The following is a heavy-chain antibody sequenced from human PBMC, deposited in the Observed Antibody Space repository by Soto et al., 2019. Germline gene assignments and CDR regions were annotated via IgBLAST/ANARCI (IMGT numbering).Heavy chain of an antibody. CDR3: ARDRGVAPPVAGNTHYYYYMDV. CDR1: GYSFTNYG. J-gene: IGHJ6*03. Sequence: QDQLVQSGAEVKKPGASVTVSCKASGYSFTNYGVTWVRQAPGQGVEWMGWISAFNGNTHYAQNLQGGVTMTADASTSTAYMELRSLRSDDTAVYYCARDRGVAPPVAGNTHYYYYMDVWGKGTTVTVSS. CDR2: ISAFNGNT. D-gene: IGHD6-19*01. V-gene: IGHV1-18*01.